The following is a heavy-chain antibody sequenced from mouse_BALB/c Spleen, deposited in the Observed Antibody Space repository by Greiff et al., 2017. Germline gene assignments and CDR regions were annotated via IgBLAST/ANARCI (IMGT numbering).Heavy chain of an antibody. CDR1: GYSITSDYA. CDR2: ISYSGST. Sequence: VQLQQSGPGLVKPSQSLSLTCTVTGYSITSDYAWNWIRQFPGNKLEWMGYISYSGSTSYNPSLKSRISITRDTSKNQFFLQLNSVTTEDTATYYCAGYGNYAWFAYWGQGTLVTVSA. J-gene: IGHJ3*01. D-gene: IGHD2-10*02. V-gene: IGHV3-2*02. CDR3: AGYGNYAWFAY.